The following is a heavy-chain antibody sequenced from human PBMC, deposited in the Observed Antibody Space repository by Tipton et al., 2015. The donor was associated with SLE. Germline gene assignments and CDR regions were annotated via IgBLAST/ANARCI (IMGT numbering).Heavy chain of an antibody. D-gene: IGHD3-16*01. CDR3: ARHGLYWFDP. Sequence: TLSLPALSRVAPSAIVLTTGAGSASPQGRVWSGLGVSILVGPYYSPSLESRVTMSLDTSRNQFSLKVTSVTAADTAVYYCARHGLYWFDPWGQGTLVTVSS. CDR1: VAPSAIVLTT. V-gene: IGHV4-39*07. CDR2: SILVGP. J-gene: IGHJ5*02.